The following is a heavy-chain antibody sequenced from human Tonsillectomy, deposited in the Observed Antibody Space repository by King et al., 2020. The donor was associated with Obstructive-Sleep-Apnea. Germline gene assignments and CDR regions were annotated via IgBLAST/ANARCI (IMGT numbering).Heavy chain of an antibody. CDR3: ARDGSSSAWPYWYFDL. CDR1: GFSVSDSY. Sequence: VQLVESGGGLVQPGGSLRLSCEVSGFSVSDSYLNWVRQTPGKGLEWVSVIFSGGKIYYADSVKGRFTISRNNSKNTLYLQMNSLRDGDTAVYYCARDGSSSAWPYWYFDLWGRGTLVTVSS. V-gene: IGHV3-53*04. J-gene: IGHJ2*01. D-gene: IGHD1-26*01. CDR2: IFSGGKI.